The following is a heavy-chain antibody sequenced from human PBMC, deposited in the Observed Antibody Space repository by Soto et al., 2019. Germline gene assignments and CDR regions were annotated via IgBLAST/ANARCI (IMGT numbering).Heavy chain of an antibody. J-gene: IGHJ4*02. CDR3: ARSLGLCTGSGCRDY. Sequence: QVQLLQSGTEVKKPGSSAKVSCRASGGNFNTYTISWVRQAPGQGLEWLGRIIPILDIAAYARKFQGRVNITADKSTNTVYMELSSLRSEDTAVYFCARSLGLCTGSGCRDYWGQGTLVSVSP. CDR2: IIPILDIA. CDR1: GGNFNTYT. V-gene: IGHV1-69*02. D-gene: IGHD2-8*02.